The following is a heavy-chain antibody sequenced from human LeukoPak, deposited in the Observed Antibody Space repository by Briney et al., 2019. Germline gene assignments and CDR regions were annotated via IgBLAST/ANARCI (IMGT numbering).Heavy chain of an antibody. CDR2: VNPNTGGT. V-gene: IGHV1-2*02. Sequence: ASVKVSCKASGYTFTAYYIHWVRQAPGQGLDWIGWVNPNTGGTYYAQKFQDRVTMTRDASISTAYMELNRLRSDDTAVYYCGRDLVSRQEVDQPWSQGTLVTVSS. D-gene: IGHD1-26*01. CDR3: GRDLVSRQEVDQP. J-gene: IGHJ5*02. CDR1: GYTFTAYY.